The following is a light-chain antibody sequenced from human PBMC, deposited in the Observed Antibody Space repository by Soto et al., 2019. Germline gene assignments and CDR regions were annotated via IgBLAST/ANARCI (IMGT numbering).Light chain of an antibody. CDR2: KAS. J-gene: IGKJ2*01. CDR3: HQYNSYSYT. Sequence: DIPMTQSPSTLSASVGDRVTITCRASQSISHWLAWYQQKPGKAPKLLIYKASSLESGVPSRFSGSGSGTEFTLTISSMQPDDCATYYCHQYNSYSYTFGQGTELEIK. CDR1: QSISHW. V-gene: IGKV1-5*03.